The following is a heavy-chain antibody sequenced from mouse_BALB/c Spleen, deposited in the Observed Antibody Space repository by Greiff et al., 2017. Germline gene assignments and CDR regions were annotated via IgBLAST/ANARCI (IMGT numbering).Heavy chain of an antibody. Sequence: EVHLVESGPELVKPGASVKVSCKASGYAFTSYNMYWVKQSHGKSLEWIGYIDPYNGGTSYNQKFKGKATLTVDKSSSTAYMHLNSLTSEDSAVYYCARLGYGAWFAYWGQGTLVTVSA. V-gene: IGHV1S135*01. CDR3: ARLGYGAWFAY. J-gene: IGHJ3*01. CDR2: IDPYNGGT. D-gene: IGHD1-2*01. CDR1: GYAFTSYN.